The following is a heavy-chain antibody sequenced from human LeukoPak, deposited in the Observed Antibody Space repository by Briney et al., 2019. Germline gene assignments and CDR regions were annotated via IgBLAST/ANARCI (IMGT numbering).Heavy chain of an antibody. CDR3: TTGAEWEPLDY. D-gene: IGHD1-26*01. CDR2: IKSKTDGGTT. Sequence: PGGSLRLSCAASGFTFSSYGMHWVRQAPGKGLEWVGRIKSKTDGGTTDYAAPVKGRFTISRDDSKNTLYLQMNSLKTEDTAVYYCTTGAEWEPLDYWGQGTLVTVSS. CDR1: GFTFSSYG. J-gene: IGHJ4*02. V-gene: IGHV3-15*01.